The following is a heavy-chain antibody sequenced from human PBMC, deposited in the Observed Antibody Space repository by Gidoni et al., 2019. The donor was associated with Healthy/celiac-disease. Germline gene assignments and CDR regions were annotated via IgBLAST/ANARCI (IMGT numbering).Heavy chain of an antibody. D-gene: IGHD2-15*01. V-gene: IGHV3-7*01. J-gene: IGHJ6*02. CDR1: GFTFSSYW. CDR2: IKQDGSEK. CDR3: ARKGILLSSLSYYYYGMDV. Sequence: EVQLVESGGGLVQPGGSLRLSCAASGFTFSSYWMSWVRQAPGKGLEWVANIKQDGSEKYYVDSVKGRFTISRDNAKNSLYLQMNSLRAEDTAVYYCARKGILLSSLSYYYYGMDVWGQGTTVTVSS.